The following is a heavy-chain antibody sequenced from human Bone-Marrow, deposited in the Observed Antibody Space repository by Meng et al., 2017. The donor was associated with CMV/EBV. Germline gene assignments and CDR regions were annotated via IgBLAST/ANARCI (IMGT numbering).Heavy chain of an antibody. J-gene: IGHJ6*02. CDR3: ARDWRSYYDFWSGYYGMDV. CDR1: GFTFSRYW. D-gene: IGHD3-3*01. CDR2: INTDGSVT. Sequence: GESLKISCAASGFTFSRYWMHWARQAPGKGLVWVSCINTDGSVTRYADSVKGRFTISRDNSKNALYLQMNSLRAEDTAVYYCARDWRSYYDFWSGYYGMDVWGQGTTVTVSS. V-gene: IGHV3-74*01.